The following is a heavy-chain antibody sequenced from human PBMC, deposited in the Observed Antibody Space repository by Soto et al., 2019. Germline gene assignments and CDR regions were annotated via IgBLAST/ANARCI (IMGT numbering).Heavy chain of an antibody. V-gene: IGHV3-23*01. CDR1: GFTFSSYA. CDR2: ISGSGGST. Sequence: PGGSLRLSCAASGFTFSSYAMSWVRQAPGKGLEWVSAISGSGGSTYYADSVKGRFTISRDNSKNTLYLQMNSLRAEDTAVYYCAKDRLDSITIFGVVSCYFDYWGQGTLVTVSS. D-gene: IGHD3-3*01. CDR3: AKDRLDSITIFGVVSCYFDY. J-gene: IGHJ4*02.